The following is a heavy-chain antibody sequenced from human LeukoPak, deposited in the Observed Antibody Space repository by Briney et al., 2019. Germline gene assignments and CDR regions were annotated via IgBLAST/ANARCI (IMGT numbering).Heavy chain of an antibody. CDR1: GGSFSGYY. J-gene: IGHJ5*02. CDR3: ARGVTPHIAARLFYRFDP. Sequence: SETLSLTCAVYGGSFSGYYWSWIRQPPGKGLEWIGEINHSGSTNYNPSLKSRVTISVDTSKNQFSLKLSSVTAADTAVYYCARGVTPHIAARLFYRFDPWGQGTLVTVSS. CDR2: INHSGST. D-gene: IGHD6-6*01. V-gene: IGHV4-34*01.